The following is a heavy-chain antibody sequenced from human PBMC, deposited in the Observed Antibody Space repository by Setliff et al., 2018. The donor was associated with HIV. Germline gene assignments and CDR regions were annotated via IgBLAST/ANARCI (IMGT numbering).Heavy chain of an antibody. CDR2: ISTSSIYI. CDR1: GFIFSSYN. V-gene: IGHV3-21*01. J-gene: IGHJ4*02. D-gene: IGHD1-1*01. Sequence: PAGSLRLSCAASGFIFSSYNMNWVRQAPGKGLEWVSSISTSSIYIYYADSVKGRFTISRDNAQKSLHLQMNSLRADDTAVYYCARDDGNWNQGIDSWGQGTLVTVSS. CDR3: ARDDGNWNQGIDS.